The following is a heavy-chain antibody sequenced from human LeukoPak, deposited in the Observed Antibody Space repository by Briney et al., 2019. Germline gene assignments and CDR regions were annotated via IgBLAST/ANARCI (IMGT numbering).Heavy chain of an antibody. D-gene: IGHD2-15*01. Sequence: PGGSLRLSCAASGFSFSSFWLSWVRQAPEKGLEWVANIKEGGSEKYYVDSVKGRFTISRDNAKKSLYLQMSSLRAEDTAVYYCAYSRSSLAAGYWGQGTPVTVSS. CDR1: GFSFSSFW. CDR3: AYSRSSLAAGY. V-gene: IGHV3-7*03. CDR2: IKEGGSEK. J-gene: IGHJ4*02.